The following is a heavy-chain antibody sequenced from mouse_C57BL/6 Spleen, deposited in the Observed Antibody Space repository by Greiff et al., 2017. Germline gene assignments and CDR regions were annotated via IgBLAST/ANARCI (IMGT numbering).Heavy chain of an antibody. V-gene: IGHV5-6*01. CDR2: ISSGGSYT. CDR1: GFTFSSYG. CDR3: ARPYYYGSSYWFAY. J-gene: IGHJ3*01. D-gene: IGHD1-1*01. Sequence: EVQGVESGGDLVKPGGSLKLSCAASGFTFSSYGMSWVRQTPDKRLEWVATISSGGSYTYYPDSVKGRFPISRDNAKNTLYLQMSSLKSEDTAMYYCARPYYYGSSYWFAYWGQGTLVTVSA.